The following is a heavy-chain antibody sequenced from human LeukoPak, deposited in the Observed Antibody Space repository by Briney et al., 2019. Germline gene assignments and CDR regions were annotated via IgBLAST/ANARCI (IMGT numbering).Heavy chain of an antibody. CDR1: GFTFSIYW. D-gene: IGHD6-19*01. J-gene: IGHJ4*02. Sequence: GGSLRLSCAASGFTFSIYWMSWVRQAPGKGLEWVANINQDGSEKYYVDSVKGRFTISRDNAKNSLYLQMNSLRAEDTAVYYCARERGWYFDYWGQGTLVTVSS. V-gene: IGHV3-7*01. CDR2: INQDGSEK. CDR3: ARERGWYFDY.